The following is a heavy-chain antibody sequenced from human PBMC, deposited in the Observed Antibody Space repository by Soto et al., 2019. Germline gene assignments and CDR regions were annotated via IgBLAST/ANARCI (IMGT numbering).Heavy chain of an antibody. Sequence: QMQLVQSGPEVKKPGTSVKVSCKASGFTFTSSAMQWVRQARGQRLEWIGWIGVGSGNTNYAQKFQERVTITRDMSTSPAYMELSSLRSEDPAVYYCAAEPSHRDYYYYGMAVWGQGTTVTVS. CDR2: IGVGSGNT. J-gene: IGHJ6*02. V-gene: IGHV1-58*02. CDR3: AAEPSHRDYYYYGMAV. CDR1: GFTFTSSA.